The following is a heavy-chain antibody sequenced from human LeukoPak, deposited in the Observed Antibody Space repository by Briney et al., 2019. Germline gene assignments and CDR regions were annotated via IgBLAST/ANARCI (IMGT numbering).Heavy chain of an antibody. Sequence: SETLSLTCAVSGGSISSSNWWSWVRQPPGKGLEWIGEIYHSGSTNYNPSLKSRVTISVDTFKNQFSLKLSSVTAADTAVYYCARDRGSGWRHHAFDIWGQGTMVTVSS. D-gene: IGHD3-22*01. CDR3: ARDRGSGWRHHAFDI. J-gene: IGHJ3*02. V-gene: IGHV4-4*02. CDR2: IYHSGST. CDR1: GGSISSSNW.